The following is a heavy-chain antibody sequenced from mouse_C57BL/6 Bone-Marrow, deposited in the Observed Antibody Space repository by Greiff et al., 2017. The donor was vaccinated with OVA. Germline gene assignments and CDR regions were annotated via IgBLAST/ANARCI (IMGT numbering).Heavy chain of an antibody. CDR2: INPNNGGT. CDR1: GYTFTDYN. J-gene: IGHJ1*03. Sequence: EVKLMESGPELVKPGASVKMSCKASGYTFTDYNMHWVKQSHGKSLEWIGYINPNNGGTSYNQKFKGKATLTVNKSSSTAYMALRSLTSEDSAVYYCARGITTVVDYWYFDVWGTGTTVTVSS. CDR3: ARGITTVVDYWYFDV. D-gene: IGHD1-1*01. V-gene: IGHV1-22*01.